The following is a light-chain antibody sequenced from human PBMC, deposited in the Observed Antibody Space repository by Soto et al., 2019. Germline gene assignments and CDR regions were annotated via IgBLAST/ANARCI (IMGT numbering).Light chain of an antibody. V-gene: IGLV2-14*01. Sequence: QSVLTQPASVSGSSGQSIIISCTGTSSDVGGYNYVSWYQQHPGKAPKLMIFDVSDRPSGVSNRFSGSKSGNTASLTISVLHAEDEADYYCSSYKSSSTYVFGIGTKVTV. J-gene: IGLJ1*01. CDR2: DVS. CDR1: SSDVGGYNY. CDR3: SSYKSSSTYV.